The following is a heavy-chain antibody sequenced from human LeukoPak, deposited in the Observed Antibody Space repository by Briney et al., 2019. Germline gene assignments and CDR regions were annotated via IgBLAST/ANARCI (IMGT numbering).Heavy chain of an antibody. CDR3: ARGGGLTNNY. Sequence: PSETLSLTCIVSGDSISNYYWSWIRQPAGNRLEWIGRMYPSGTINYNPSLKSRVTMSVDTSKNLFSLKLSSVTAADTAVYYCARGGGLTNNYWGQGTLVTVSS. CDR2: MYPSGTI. D-gene: IGHD2-8*01. V-gene: IGHV4-4*07. J-gene: IGHJ4*02. CDR1: GDSISNYY.